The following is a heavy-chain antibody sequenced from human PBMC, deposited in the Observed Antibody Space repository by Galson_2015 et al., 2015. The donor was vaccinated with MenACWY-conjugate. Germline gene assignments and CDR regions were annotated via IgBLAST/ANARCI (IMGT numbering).Heavy chain of an antibody. D-gene: IGHD5-12*01. CDR3: TRVGGYDRPGGDY. J-gene: IGHJ4*02. Sequence: SLRLSCAASGFTFSSYWMHWVCQAPGKGLAWVSRINSDGSIGTYADSVKGRFTISRDNAKNTLYLQMDGLRADDTAVYYCTRVGGYDRPGGDYWGQGTLVTVSS. V-gene: IGHV3-74*01. CDR2: INSDGSIG. CDR1: GFTFSSYW.